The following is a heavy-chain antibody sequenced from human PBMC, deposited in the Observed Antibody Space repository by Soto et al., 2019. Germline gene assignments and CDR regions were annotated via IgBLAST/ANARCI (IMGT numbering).Heavy chain of an antibody. CDR2: ISAHDGGT. CDR3: AKDPCSSWYCKYFEY. Sequence: EVQLLESGGGLVQPGESLRLSCAGSGFSFSTYAMNWVRQSPGKGLEWVSGISAHDGGTYYADSVRGRFTISRDNSKNTVYLQMNSLRAEDTAVYCCAKDPCSSWYCKYFEYWGQGTLVTVSS. CDR1: GFSFSTYA. D-gene: IGHD6-13*01. J-gene: IGHJ4*02. V-gene: IGHV3-23*01.